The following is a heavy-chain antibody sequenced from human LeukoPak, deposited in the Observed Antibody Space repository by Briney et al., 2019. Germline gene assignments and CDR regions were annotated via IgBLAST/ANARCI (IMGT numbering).Heavy chain of an antibody. CDR1: GFTFSTYT. CDR3: AKDSYSKGDY. D-gene: IGHD5-18*01. V-gene: IGHV3-21*01. J-gene: IGHJ4*02. CDR2: ISSSSSYI. Sequence: GGSLRLSCAASGFTFSTYTMNWVRQAPGKGLEWVSSISSSSSYIYYADSVKGRFTISRDNAKNSLYLQMNSLRAEDTGVYYCAKDSYSKGDYWGQGVLVTVSS.